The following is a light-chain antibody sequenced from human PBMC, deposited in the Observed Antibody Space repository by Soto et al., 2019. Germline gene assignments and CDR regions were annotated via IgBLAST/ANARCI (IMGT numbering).Light chain of an antibody. CDR3: QQYRSWPRT. CDR2: AAS. J-gene: IGKJ1*01. CDR1: QRVSSD. V-gene: IGKV3-15*01. Sequence: EIVMTQSPATLSVSPGERATVSCRASQRVSSDLAWYQQKPGQTPSLLIYAASTRATGIPARFSGSGSGTEFTLTISSLQSEDFAVYYCQQYRSWPRTFGQGTKVEI.